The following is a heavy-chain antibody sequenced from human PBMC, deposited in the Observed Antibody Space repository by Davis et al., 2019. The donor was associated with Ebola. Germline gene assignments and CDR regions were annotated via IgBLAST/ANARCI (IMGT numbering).Heavy chain of an antibody. V-gene: IGHV1-24*01. CDR2: FDPEDGET. CDR1: GYTLTELS. Sequence: ASVKVSCKVSGYTLTELSMHWVRQAPGKGLEWMGGFDPEDGETIYAQKFQGRVTMTEDTSTDTAYMELSSLGSEDTAVYYWATPPRGPFDSTYFDYWSQGTLVTVSS. CDR3: ATPPRGPFDSTYFDY. J-gene: IGHJ4*02. D-gene: IGHD6-13*01.